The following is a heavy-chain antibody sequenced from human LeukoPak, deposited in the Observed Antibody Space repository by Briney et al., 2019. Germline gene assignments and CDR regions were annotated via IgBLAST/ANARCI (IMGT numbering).Heavy chain of an antibody. J-gene: IGHJ4*02. CDR1: GGSISSYY. V-gene: IGHV4-59*08. CDR3: ARRAYSSGWRFDY. CDR2: IYYSGST. Sequence: PSETLSITCTVSGGSISSYYWSWIRQPPGKGLEWIGYIYYSGSTNYDPSLKSRVTISVDTSKNQFSLKLSSVTAADTAVYYCARRAYSSGWRFDYWGQGTLVTVSS. D-gene: IGHD6-19*01.